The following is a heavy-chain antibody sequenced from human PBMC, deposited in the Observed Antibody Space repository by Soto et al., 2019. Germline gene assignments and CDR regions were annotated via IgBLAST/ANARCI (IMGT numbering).Heavy chain of an antibody. CDR3: VRTSLVVAAATREDY. CDR2: INSDGSST. D-gene: IGHD2-15*01. Sequence: EVQLVESGGGLVQPGGSLRLSCAASGFTFSSYWMHWVRQAPGKGLVWVSRINSDGSSTSYADSVKGRFTISRDNAKNTLYLQMNSLRAEHMAVCYCVRTSLVVAAATREDYWGQGTLVTVSS. V-gene: IGHV3-74*01. CDR1: GFTFSSYW. J-gene: IGHJ4*02.